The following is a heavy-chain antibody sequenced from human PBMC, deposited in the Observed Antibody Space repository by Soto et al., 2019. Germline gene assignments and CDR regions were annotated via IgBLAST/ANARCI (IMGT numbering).Heavy chain of an antibody. D-gene: IGHD4-17*01. CDR3: ARDDDYGDYIFGY. CDR2: ISSRSSYI. CDR1: GFTFSSNS. Sequence: EVQLVESGGGLVQPGGSLRLSCAASGFTFSSNSMNWVRQAPGKGLEWVSSISSRSSYIYYTDSVKGRFTISRDNAKNSLYLQMNSLRAEDTAVYYCARDDDYGDYIFGYWGQGALGTVAA. V-gene: IGHV3-21*01. J-gene: IGHJ4*02.